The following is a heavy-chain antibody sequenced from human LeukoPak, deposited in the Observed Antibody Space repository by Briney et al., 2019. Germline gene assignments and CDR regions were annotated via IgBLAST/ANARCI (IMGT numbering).Heavy chain of an antibody. CDR3: ARSDGDYGIGAFDI. CDR1: GFTFSSYS. D-gene: IGHD4-17*01. V-gene: IGHV3-21*01. Sequence: GGSLRLSCAPYGFTFSSYSMNWVRQAPGKGLEWVSSISSSSSYIYYADSVKGRSTISRDNAKNSLYLQMNSLRAEDTAVYYCARSDGDYGIGAFDIWGQGTMVTVSS. J-gene: IGHJ3*02. CDR2: ISSSSSYI.